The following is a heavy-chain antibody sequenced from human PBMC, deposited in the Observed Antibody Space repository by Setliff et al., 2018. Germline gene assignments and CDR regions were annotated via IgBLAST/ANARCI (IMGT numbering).Heavy chain of an antibody. CDR2: IFYSGRT. CDR1: GASVSSHY. D-gene: IGHD3-16*01. V-gene: IGHV4-39*01. CDR3: ARLPNYVWGSPVDY. J-gene: IGHJ4*02. Sequence: KTSETLSLTCNVSGASVSSHYWGLIRQPPGKGLEWIGSIFYSGRTFYNPSLKSRVTISVDTSKNQFSLTLSSVTAADTAVYYCARLPNYVWGSPVDYWGQGTLVTVSS.